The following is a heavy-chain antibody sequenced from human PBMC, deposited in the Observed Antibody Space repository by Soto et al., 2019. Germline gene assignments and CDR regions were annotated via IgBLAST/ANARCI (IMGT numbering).Heavy chain of an antibody. CDR3: ARALVAVAGTRNIDD. V-gene: IGHV4-38-2*01. CDR1: GDSIYSGYY. J-gene: IGHJ4*02. D-gene: IGHD6-13*01. CDR2: FYYSEST. Sequence: NLSLTCAVYGDSIYSGYYWGWIRPHPGRGLVWIGSFYYSESTKYNPSLESRVNISVDMSKHEFSLNLRSVTAADTAVYYCARALVAVAGTRNIDDWGEGTLVTVAS.